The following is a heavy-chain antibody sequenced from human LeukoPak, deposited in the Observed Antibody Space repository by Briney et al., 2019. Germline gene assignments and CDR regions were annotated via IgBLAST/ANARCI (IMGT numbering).Heavy chain of an antibody. CDR2: INHSGST. D-gene: IGHD3-9*01. Sequence: SETLSLTCAVYGGSFSGYYWSWIRQPPGKGLEWIGEINHSGSTNYNPSLKSRVTISVDTSKNQFSLKLSSVTAADTAVYYCARGDYDILTGYYRYSEGYYFDYWGQGTLVTVSS. V-gene: IGHV4-34*01. CDR1: GGSFSGYY. J-gene: IGHJ4*02. CDR3: ARGDYDILTGYYRYSEGYYFDY.